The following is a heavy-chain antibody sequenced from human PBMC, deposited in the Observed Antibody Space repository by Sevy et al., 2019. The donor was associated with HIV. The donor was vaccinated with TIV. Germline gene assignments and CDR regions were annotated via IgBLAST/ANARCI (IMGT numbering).Heavy chain of an antibody. CDR3: AGAGVGAKGFDY. D-gene: IGHD1-26*01. Sequence: GESLKISCAASGIIFKSYVMSWVRQAPGKGLEWLSGISASGGSTYYADSVKGRFTISRDNFKSTLYLQMNILRAEDTAVYYCAGAGVGAKGFDYWGQGPLVTVSS. V-gene: IGHV3-23*01. CDR2: ISASGGST. CDR1: GIIFKSYV. J-gene: IGHJ4*02.